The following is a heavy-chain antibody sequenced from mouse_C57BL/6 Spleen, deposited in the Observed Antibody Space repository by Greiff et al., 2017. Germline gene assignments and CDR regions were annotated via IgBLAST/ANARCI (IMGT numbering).Heavy chain of an antibody. CDR1: GYSITSGYY. Sequence: EVQLQQSGPGLVKPSQSLSLTCSVTGYSITSGYYWNWIRQFPGNKLEWMGYISYDGSNNYNPSLKNRISITRDTSKNQFFLKLNSVTTEDTATYYCARRGYYGSSYGFAYWGQGTLVTVSA. CDR3: ARRGYYGSSYGFAY. J-gene: IGHJ3*01. D-gene: IGHD1-1*01. V-gene: IGHV3-6*01. CDR2: ISYDGSN.